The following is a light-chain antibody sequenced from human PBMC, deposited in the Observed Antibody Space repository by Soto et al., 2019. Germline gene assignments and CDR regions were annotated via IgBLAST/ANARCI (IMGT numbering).Light chain of an antibody. CDR3: QQYNNWPPLT. V-gene: IGKV3-15*01. J-gene: IGKJ4*01. CDR2: GPS. CDR1: QSVSSN. Sequence: EIVMTQSPATLSVSPGERATLSCRASQSVSSNLAWYQQKPGQAPRLPTYGPSTRATGIPARFSGSESGTEFTLTISSLQSEDFAVYYCQQYNNWPPLTFGGGTKVEIK.